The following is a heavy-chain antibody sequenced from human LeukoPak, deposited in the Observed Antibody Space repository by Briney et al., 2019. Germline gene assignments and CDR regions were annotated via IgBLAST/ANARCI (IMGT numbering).Heavy chain of an antibody. J-gene: IGHJ4*02. CDR2: ISGSGGST. V-gene: IGHV3-23*01. D-gene: IGHD1-14*01. Sequence: GGSLRLSCAASGFTFSSYAMSWVRQAPGKGLEWVSAISGSGGSTYYADSVKGRFTISRDNSKNTLYLQMNSLRAEDTAVYYYAKDPSLSAEPAVDYWGQGTLVTVSS. CDR1: GFTFSSYA. CDR3: AKDPSLSAEPAVDY.